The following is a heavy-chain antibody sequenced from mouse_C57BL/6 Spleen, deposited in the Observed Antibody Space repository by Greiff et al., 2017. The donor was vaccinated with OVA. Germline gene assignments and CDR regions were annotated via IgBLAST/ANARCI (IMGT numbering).Heavy chain of an antibody. V-gene: IGHV1-64*01. CDR3: ARYDGYYNYYVMDY. CDR1: GYTFTSYW. Sequence: QVQLQQPGAELVKPGASVKLSCKASGYTFTSYWMHWVKQRPGQGLEWIGMIHPNSGSTNYNEKFKSKATLTVDKSSSTAYMQLSSLTSEDSAVYYCARYDGYYNYYVMDYWGQGTSVTVSS. CDR2: IHPNSGST. D-gene: IGHD2-3*01. J-gene: IGHJ4*01.